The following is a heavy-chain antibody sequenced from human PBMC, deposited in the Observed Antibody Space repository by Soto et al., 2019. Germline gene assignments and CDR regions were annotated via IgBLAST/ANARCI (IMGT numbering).Heavy chain of an antibody. CDR3: ARDPHPLDIVAYYGMDV. CDR1: GGSISSGDYY. J-gene: IGHJ6*02. Sequence: SETLSLTCTVSGGSISSGDYYWSWIRQPPGKGLEWIGYIYYSGSTYYNPSLKSRVTISVDTSKNQFSLKLGSVTAADTAVYYCARDPHPLDIVAYYGMDVWGQGTTVTVSS. CDR2: IYYSGST. V-gene: IGHV4-30-4*01. D-gene: IGHD2-2*03.